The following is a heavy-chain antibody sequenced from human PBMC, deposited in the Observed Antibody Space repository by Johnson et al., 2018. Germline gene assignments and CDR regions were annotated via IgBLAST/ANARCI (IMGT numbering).Heavy chain of an antibody. D-gene: IGHD2-21*01. CDR3: ARDPTVAIFSVDVTFYGGPMDV. J-gene: IGHJ6*02. V-gene: IGHV3-23*04. CDR1: GFSFSNSW. CDR2: ISSSGGNT. Sequence: VQLVQAGGGLVQPGGSLRLSCTASGFSFSNSWMGWVRQAPGKRPEWVSAISSSGGNTYYADSVKGRFTISRDNSKNTLYLQMNSLIAEDTAVYFCARDPTVAIFSVDVTFYGGPMDVWGQGTTVTVSS.